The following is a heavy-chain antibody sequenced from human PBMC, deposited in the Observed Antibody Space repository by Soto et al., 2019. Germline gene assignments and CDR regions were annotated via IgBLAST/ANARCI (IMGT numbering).Heavy chain of an antibody. D-gene: IGHD1-26*01. Sequence: QVQLQESGPGLVKPSQTLSLTCTVSGASINSGDYYWSWIRQLPGKGLEWIGYIYFSGSTYYNPYSESRVAISLDTSQNQFALKLSSVTAGDMAVYYCATGNAWEALLAYWGQGTLVTVSS. CDR3: ATGNAWEALLAY. CDR1: GASINSGDYY. V-gene: IGHV4-31*03. CDR2: IYFSGST. J-gene: IGHJ4*02.